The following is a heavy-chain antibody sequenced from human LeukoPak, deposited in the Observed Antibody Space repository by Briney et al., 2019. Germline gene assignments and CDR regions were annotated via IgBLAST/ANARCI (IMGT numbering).Heavy chain of an antibody. D-gene: IGHD3-10*01. V-gene: IGHV4-34*01. J-gene: IGHJ4*02. CDR2: INHSGST. Sequence: SETLSLTCAVSGGSFSGYYWSWIRHPPGKGREWIGEINHSGSTNYNPSLKSRVTISVETSKNQFSLKLSSVTASDTAVYYCARGGSRLLWFGEPQRYYFDYWGQGTLVTVSS. CDR1: GGSFSGYY. CDR3: ARGGSRLLWFGEPQRYYFDY.